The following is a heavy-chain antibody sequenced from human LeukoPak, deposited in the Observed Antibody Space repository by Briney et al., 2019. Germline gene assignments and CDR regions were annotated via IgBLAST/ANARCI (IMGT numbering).Heavy chain of an antibody. V-gene: IGHV3-11*01. Sequence: GGSLRLSCAASGFTFNDYMSWIRQAPGKGLEWLSYINIGGTNTHYADSVKGRFTISRDNAKKSPYLEMNNLRAEDTAVYYCATDGAGFDTWGQGVLVTVSS. J-gene: IGHJ5*02. CDR3: ATDGAGFDT. CDR2: INIGGTNT. CDR1: GFTFNDY.